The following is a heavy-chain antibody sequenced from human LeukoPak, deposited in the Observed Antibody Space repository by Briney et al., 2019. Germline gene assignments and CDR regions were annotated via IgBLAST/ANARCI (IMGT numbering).Heavy chain of an antibody. J-gene: IGHJ6*04. V-gene: IGHV3-30*03. CDR2: ISYDGSNK. CDR1: GFTFSTYG. Sequence: GGSLRLSCAASGFTFSTYGMHWVRQAPGKGLEWVAVISYDGSNKYYADTVKGRFTISRDNSKNTLYLQVNSLRPEDTAVYYCARADGGYCSSTSCYGMDVWGKGTTVTVSS. D-gene: IGHD2-2*01. CDR3: ARADGGYCSSTSCYGMDV.